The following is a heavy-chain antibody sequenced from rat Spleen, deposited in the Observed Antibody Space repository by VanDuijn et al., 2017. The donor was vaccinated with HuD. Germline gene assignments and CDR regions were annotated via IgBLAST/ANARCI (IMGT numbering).Heavy chain of an antibody. V-gene: IGHV5-58*01. J-gene: IGHJ2*01. CDR2: ISNDGVNT. D-gene: IGHD1-2*01. CDR3: ATYTSSPY. Sequence: EVKLVESGGGLVQPGRSLKLSCVASGFRFSSYWMYWVRQAPGKGLEWVSSISNDGVNTYYPDSVKGRFTISRDNVESIVYLQLNSLKSEDTATYYCATYTSSPYWGQGVMVTVSS. CDR1: GFRFSSYW.